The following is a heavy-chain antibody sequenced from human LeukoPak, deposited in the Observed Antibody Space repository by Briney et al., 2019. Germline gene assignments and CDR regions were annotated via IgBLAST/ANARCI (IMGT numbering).Heavy chain of an antibody. CDR3: AREGYGSGSSDFDS. Sequence: ASVKVSCKASGYIFTAYYIHWVRQAPGQGLEWMGWVIPNSGGTNYAQKFQGRVTMTRDTSISTVYMELSSLRSDDTAVYYCAREGYGSGSSDFDSWGQGTLVTVSS. CDR1: GYIFTAYY. CDR2: VIPNSGGT. J-gene: IGHJ4*02. D-gene: IGHD3-10*01. V-gene: IGHV1-2*02.